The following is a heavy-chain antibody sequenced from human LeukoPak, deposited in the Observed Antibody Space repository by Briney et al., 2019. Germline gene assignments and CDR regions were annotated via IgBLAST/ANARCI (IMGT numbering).Heavy chain of an antibody. CDR3: ARRYFDL. Sequence: AGGSLRLSCAASGFTLSGYWMHWVRQAPGRGLEWVANINQGGSQTYYLGSVKGRFTISRDNAKDSLYLQMNSPRVDDTAVYYCARRYFDLWGRGTLVSVSS. V-gene: IGHV3-7*01. CDR1: GFTLSGYW. CDR2: INQGGSQT. J-gene: IGHJ2*01.